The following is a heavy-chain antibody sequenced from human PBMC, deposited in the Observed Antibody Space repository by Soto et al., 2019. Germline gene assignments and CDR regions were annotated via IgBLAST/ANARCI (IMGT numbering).Heavy chain of an antibody. Sequence: QVQLVESGGDLVKPGGSLRLSCGASGFWFSDYYMSWIRQAPGQGLEWISYNSGSGKSVDYADSVKGRFTISRDNAKNLLYLQMKNLRAEDTAVYYCARVRRDAFYNEGMDVWGQGTTVFVSS. V-gene: IGHV3-11*04. CDR1: GFWFSDYY. D-gene: IGHD3-10*01. J-gene: IGHJ6*02. CDR3: ARVRRDAFYNEGMDV. CDR2: NSGSGKSV.